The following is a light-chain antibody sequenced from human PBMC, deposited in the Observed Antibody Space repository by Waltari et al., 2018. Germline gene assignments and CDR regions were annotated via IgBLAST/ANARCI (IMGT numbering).Light chain of an antibody. V-gene: IGLV3-21*01. CDR1: NLGSQS. CDR3: QVWDSSSDHRV. J-gene: IGLJ2*01. CDR2: YDS. Sequence: SYELTQPPSVSVSPGQTARITCGGDNLGSQSVHWYQQKPAQAPVLVIYYDSDRPSGIPERFSGSKSGNTATLTISGVEAGDEADYYCQVWDSSSDHRVFGGGTRLTVL.